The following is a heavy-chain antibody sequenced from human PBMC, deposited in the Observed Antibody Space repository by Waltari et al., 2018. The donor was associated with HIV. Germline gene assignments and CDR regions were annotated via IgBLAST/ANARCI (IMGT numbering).Heavy chain of an antibody. V-gene: IGHV4-39*07. J-gene: IGHJ6*02. CDR1: GGSISSSSYY. CDR3: ARDGTGYYYGMDV. D-gene: IGHD4-17*01. CDR2: IYYSGST. Sequence: QLQLQESGPGLVKPSETLSLTCTVSGGSISSSSYYWGWIRQPPGKGLEWIGSIYYSGSTYYNPSLKSRVTISVDTSKNQFSLKLSSVTAADTAVYYCARDGTGYYYGMDVWGQGTTVTVSS.